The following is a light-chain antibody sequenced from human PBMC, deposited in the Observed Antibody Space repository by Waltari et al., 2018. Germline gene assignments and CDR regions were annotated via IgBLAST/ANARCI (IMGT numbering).Light chain of an antibody. Sequence: EIVLTQSPGTLSLSPGESATFPCRTSQSVTRALAWYQQKPGQAPRLLIYGASNRATGIPARFSGSGSGTDFSLTISSLEPEDFAVYYCQHYLRLPVTFGQGTKVEVK. CDR1: QSVTRA. V-gene: IGKV3-20*01. CDR2: GAS. CDR3: QHYLRLPVT. J-gene: IGKJ1*01.